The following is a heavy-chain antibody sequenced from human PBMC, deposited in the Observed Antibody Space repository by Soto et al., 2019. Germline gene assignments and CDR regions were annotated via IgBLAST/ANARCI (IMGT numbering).Heavy chain of an antibody. CDR2: ISSGSGYI. D-gene: IGHD4-4*01. V-gene: IGHV3-21*01. CDR1: GFTFSSYS. Sequence: PGGSLRLSCAASGFTFSSYSMNWVRQAPGKGLEWVSSISSGSGYIYYADSVKGRFTIYRDNSDNTLYLQMNSLRAEDTAVYYCAKATATRASVYHAVDAWGQGTTVTVSS. J-gene: IGHJ6*02. CDR3: AKATATRASVYHAVDA.